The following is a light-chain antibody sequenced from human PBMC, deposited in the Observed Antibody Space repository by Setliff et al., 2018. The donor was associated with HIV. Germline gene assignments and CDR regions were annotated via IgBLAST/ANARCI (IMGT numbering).Light chain of an antibody. CDR1: NIGSKS. V-gene: IGLV3-21*04. CDR3: QVWDSITDHVV. Sequence: SYELAQPPSVSVAPGETARITCGGNNIGSKSVHWYQQEPGQAPVLVIYYDSDRPSGIPERFSGSNSGNTATLTISRVEVGDEADYYCQVWDSITDHVVFAGGTKVTVL. CDR2: YDS. J-gene: IGLJ2*01.